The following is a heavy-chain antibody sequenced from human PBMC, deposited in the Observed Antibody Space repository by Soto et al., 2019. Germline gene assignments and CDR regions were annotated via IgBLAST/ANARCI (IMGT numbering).Heavy chain of an antibody. CDR3: ARGHSTDCSNGVCSFFYNHDMDV. V-gene: IGHV1-2*04. D-gene: IGHD2-8*01. Sequence: QVQLVQSGAEVKKPGASVRVSCKASGYSFTDYHIHWVRQAPGQGLEWLGRINPKSGGTSTAQKFQGWVTMTRDSSISTVYMELIRLRSDDTAVYFCARGHSTDCSNGVCSFFYNHDMDVWGQGTTVTVSS. CDR1: GYSFTDYH. CDR2: INPKSGGT. J-gene: IGHJ6*02.